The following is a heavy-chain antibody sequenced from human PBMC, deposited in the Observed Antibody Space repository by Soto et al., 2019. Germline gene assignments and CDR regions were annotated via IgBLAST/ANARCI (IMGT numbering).Heavy chain of an antibody. CDR3: AKGGWI. CDR1: GFTFDDYA. D-gene: IGHD1-26*01. Sequence: EVQLVESGGGLVQPGRSLRLSCAASGFTFDDYAMHWVRQAPGKGLEWVSGISWNSGSIGYADSVKGRFTISRDNAKNSLYLQRNRLRAEDTALYYCAKGGWIWGQGTMVTVSS. J-gene: IGHJ3*02. V-gene: IGHV3-9*01. CDR2: ISWNSGSI.